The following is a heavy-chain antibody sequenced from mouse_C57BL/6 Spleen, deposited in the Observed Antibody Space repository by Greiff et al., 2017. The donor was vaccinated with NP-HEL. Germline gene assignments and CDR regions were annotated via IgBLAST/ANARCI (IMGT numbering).Heavy chain of an antibody. J-gene: IGHJ3*01. CDR2: INPNHGGT. Sequence: VQLQQSGPELVKPGASVKIPCKASGYTFTDYNMDWVKQSHGKSLEWIGDINPNHGGTIYNQKFKGKATLTVDKSSSTAYMELRSLTSEDTAVYYCARVPLTGTGFAYWGQGTLVTVSA. D-gene: IGHD4-1*01. CDR1: GYTFTDYN. CDR3: ARVPLTGTGFAY. V-gene: IGHV1-18*01.